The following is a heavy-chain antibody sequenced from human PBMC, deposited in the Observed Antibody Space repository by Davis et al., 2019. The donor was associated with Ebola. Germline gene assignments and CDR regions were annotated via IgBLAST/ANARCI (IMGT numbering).Heavy chain of an antibody. D-gene: IGHD3-3*01. J-gene: IGHJ4*02. CDR2: TSADNGNT. CDR1: GYTFSNYG. CDR3: TRAADSEGYYGHKYFDY. Sequence: ASVKVSCKASGYTFSNYGISWVRQAPGQGLEWVGWTSADNGNTHSAQKFQGRVTMTTDTTTSTAYMELSSLRSEDTAVYYCTRAADSEGYYGHKYFDYWGQGTLVTVSS. V-gene: IGHV1-18*01.